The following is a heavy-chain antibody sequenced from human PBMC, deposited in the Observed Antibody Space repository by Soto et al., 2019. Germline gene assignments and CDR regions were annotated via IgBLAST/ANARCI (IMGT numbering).Heavy chain of an antibody. J-gene: IGHJ6*02. V-gene: IGHV1-69*01. Sequence: QVQLVQSGAEVKKPGASVKVSCKASGYNFTNYAFSWVRQAPGQGPEWMGGIIPIFGTPDYAQKFQGRVIITADESTRTVSMELNSLRSDDTAVYYCARERSVGYCITTTCPKPFYYYAMDVWGQGTTVTVSS. D-gene: IGHD2-2*01. CDR3: ARERSVGYCITTTCPKPFYYYAMDV. CDR2: IIPIFGTP. CDR1: GYNFTNYA.